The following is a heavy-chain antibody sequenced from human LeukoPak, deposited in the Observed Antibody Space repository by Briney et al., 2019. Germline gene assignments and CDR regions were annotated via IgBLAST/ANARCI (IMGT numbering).Heavy chain of an antibody. CDR3: ARDLAGSSSWLRRPYDY. D-gene: IGHD6-13*01. J-gene: IGHJ4*02. Sequence: ASVQVSCHASGYTFPSYYMHWVRPAPGQGLEWMGIINPSGGSTSYTQKFQGRVTMARDTSTSTVYMELSSLRSEDTAVYYCARDLAGSSSWLRRPYDYWGQGTLVTVSS. V-gene: IGHV1-46*01. CDR2: INPSGGST. CDR1: GYTFPSYY.